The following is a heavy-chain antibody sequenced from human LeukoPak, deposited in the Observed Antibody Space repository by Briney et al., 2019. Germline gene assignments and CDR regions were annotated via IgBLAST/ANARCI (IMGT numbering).Heavy chain of an antibody. CDR2: IQPDGSEQ. D-gene: IGHD3-16*01. Sequence: PGGSLRLSCAASGFSFSSHWMSWVRQAPGKGLEWVGNIQPDGSEQYPVDSVKGRFTISRDNARNSMFPQMNSLRVEDTAVYYCASQSYARFDPWGQGTLVTVSS. J-gene: IGHJ5*02. V-gene: IGHV3-7*01. CDR3: ASQSYARFDP. CDR1: GFSFSSHW.